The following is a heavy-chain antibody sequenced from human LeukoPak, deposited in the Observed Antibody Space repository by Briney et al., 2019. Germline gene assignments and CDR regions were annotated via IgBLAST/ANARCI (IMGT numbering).Heavy chain of an antibody. CDR3: ARDAWMVRDVGDFDY. D-gene: IGHD3-10*01. CDR2: IYYSGST. J-gene: IGHJ4*02. CDR1: GGSISSYY. Sequence: SETLSLTCTVSGGSISSYYWSWIRQPPGKGLEWIGYIYYSGSTNYNPSLKSRVTISVDTSKNQFSLKLSSVTAADTAVYYCARDAWMVRDVGDFDYWGQGTLVTVSS. V-gene: IGHV4-59*12.